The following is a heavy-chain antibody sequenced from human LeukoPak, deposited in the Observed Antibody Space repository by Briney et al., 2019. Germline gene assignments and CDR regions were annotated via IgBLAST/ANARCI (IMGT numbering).Heavy chain of an antibody. CDR2: IYYSGST. D-gene: IGHD3-22*01. J-gene: IGHJ4*02. CDR1: GGSISSSSYY. V-gene: IGHV4-39*01. CDR3: ARNRRKTYYYDSSGYYSIDY. Sequence: PSETLSLTCTVSGGSISSSSYYWGWIRQPPGEGLEWIGSIYYSGSTYYNPSLKSRVTISVDTSKNQFSLKLSSVTAADTAVYYCARNRRKTYYYDSSGYYSIDYWGQGTLVTVSS.